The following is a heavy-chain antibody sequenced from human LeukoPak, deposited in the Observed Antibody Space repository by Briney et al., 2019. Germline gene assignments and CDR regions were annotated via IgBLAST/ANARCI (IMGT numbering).Heavy chain of an antibody. CDR1: GFTFSTYW. J-gene: IGHJ4*02. Sequence: TGGSLRLSCAASGFTFSTYWMTWVRQAPGKGLEWVANIKQDGSEKNYVDSVKGRFTISRDNAKNSLDLQMNSLRAEDTAVYYCARDSGSTMSFDYWGQGILVTVSS. D-gene: IGHD1-7*01. CDR2: IKQDGSEK. V-gene: IGHV3-7*03. CDR3: ARDSGSTMSFDY.